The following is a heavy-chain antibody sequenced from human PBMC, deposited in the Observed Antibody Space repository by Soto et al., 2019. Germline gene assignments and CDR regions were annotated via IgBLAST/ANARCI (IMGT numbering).Heavy chain of an antibody. J-gene: IGHJ4*02. Sequence: QVQLGESGGGVVQPARSLRLSCAASGFTFSSYGMYWVRQAPGKGLEWVAIISSDGASRSYADSVQCRFTISRDNSQNPLYVEMTSLRTEDTAVYSCPPPDLLFDYWGQGALVTVSS. CDR2: ISSDGASR. V-gene: IGHV3-30*03. CDR1: GFTFSSYG. CDR3: PPPDLLFDY.